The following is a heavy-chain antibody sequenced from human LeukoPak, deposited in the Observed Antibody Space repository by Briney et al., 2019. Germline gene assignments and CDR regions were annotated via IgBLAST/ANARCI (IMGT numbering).Heavy chain of an antibody. Sequence: ASVKVSCKASGGTFSSYAISWVRQAPEQGLEWMGGIIPIFGTANYAQKFQGRVTITTDESTSTAYMELSSLRSEDTAVYYCAKESMVRGTLYYFDYWGQGTLVTVSS. CDR2: IIPIFGTA. J-gene: IGHJ4*02. CDR1: GGTFSSYA. CDR3: AKESMVRGTLYYFDY. D-gene: IGHD3-10*01. V-gene: IGHV1-69*05.